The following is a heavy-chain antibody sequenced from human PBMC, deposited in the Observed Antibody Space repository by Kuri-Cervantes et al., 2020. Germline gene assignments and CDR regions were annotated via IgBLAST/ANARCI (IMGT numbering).Heavy chain of an antibody. V-gene: IGHV3-30*02. J-gene: IGHJ3*02. CDR1: GFTFSSYA. Sequence: GGSLRLSCAASGFTFSSYAMSWVRQAPGKGLEWVAVIWYDGSNKYYADSVKGRFTISRGNSKNTLYLQMNSLRAEDTAVYYCAKAYSDPYGFRDAFDIWGQGTMVTVSS. CDR2: IWYDGSNK. CDR3: AKAYSDPYGFRDAFDI. D-gene: IGHD2-15*01.